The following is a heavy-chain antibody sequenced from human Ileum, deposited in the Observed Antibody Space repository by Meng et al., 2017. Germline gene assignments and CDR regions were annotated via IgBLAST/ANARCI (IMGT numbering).Heavy chain of an antibody. J-gene: IGHJ5*01. V-gene: IGHV3-64*01. D-gene: IGHD1-26*01. CDR3: AKGSGSYDGYNWFDS. CDR2: ISSNGDST. CDR1: GFTFSTYA. Sequence: GESLKISCAASGFTFSTYAIHWVRQAPGKGPEYVSGISSNGDSTHYANSVKGRFTISRDNSKNTLYLQMGSLRAEDMAVYYCAKGSGSYDGYNWFDSWGQGTLVTVSS.